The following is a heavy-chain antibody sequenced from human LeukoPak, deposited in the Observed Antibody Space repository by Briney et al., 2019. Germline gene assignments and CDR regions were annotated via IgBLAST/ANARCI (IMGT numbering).Heavy chain of an antibody. D-gene: IGHD6-13*01. CDR2: ISSSGSTI. CDR1: GLTFSDYY. V-gene: IGHV3-11*01. Sequence: GGSLRLSCAASGLTFSDYYMSWIRQAPWKGLEWVSYISSSGSTIYYADSVKGRFTISRDNAKNSLYLQMNSLRAEDTAVYYCARDSSSSRYYYYYGMDVWGQGTTVTVSS. J-gene: IGHJ6*02. CDR3: ARDSSSSRYYYYYGMDV.